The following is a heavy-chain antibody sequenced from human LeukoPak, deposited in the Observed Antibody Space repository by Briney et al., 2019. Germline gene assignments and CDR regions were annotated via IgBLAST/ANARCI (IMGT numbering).Heavy chain of an antibody. CDR3: AKDVATYNWKPRNFDY. CDR2: ISNTGGST. CDR1: GFAFNSHA. J-gene: IGHJ4*02. D-gene: IGHD1-20*01. Sequence: PGGSLRLSCTASGFAFNSHAVSWVRQAPGQGLEWVSMISNTGGSTYYADSVRGRFTISGDKSKNTLYLQMNSLRAEDTAVYYCAKDVATYNWKPRNFDYWGQGTLVTVSS. V-gene: IGHV3-23*01.